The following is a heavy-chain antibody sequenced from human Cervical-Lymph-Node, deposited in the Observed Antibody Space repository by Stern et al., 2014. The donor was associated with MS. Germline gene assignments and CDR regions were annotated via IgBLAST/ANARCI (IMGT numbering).Heavy chain of an antibody. V-gene: IGHV1-69*06. Sequence: QMQLVQSGAEVKKPGSSVKVSCKASGGTFNSYAISWVRQAPGQGLEWMGGITPIFDTANYAQKLQGRVTITADKSTTTAYMELRSLKSEDTAVYYCARTHYDGGNSHYFDYWGQGTLVTVSS. D-gene: IGHD4-23*01. CDR3: ARTHYDGGNSHYFDY. CDR1: GGTFNSYA. CDR2: ITPIFDTA. J-gene: IGHJ4*02.